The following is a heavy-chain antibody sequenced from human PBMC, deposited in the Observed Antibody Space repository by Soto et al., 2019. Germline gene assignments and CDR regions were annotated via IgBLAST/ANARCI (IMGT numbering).Heavy chain of an antibody. J-gene: IGHJ4*02. V-gene: IGHV3-23*01. Sequence: PRGSLRLSCAASGFTFSSYAMSWVRQAPGKGLEWVSGISGGGGSTYYADSVKGRFTISRDNSKNTLFLQMNSLRAEDTAVYYCAKSASAYYRTSFDSWGQGTLVTVSS. D-gene: IGHD3-22*01. CDR3: AKSASAYYRTSFDS. CDR1: GFTFSSYA. CDR2: ISGGGGST.